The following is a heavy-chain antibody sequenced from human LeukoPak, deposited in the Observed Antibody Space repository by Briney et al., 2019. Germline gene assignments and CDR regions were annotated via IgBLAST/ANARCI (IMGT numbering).Heavy chain of an antibody. J-gene: IGHJ5*02. Sequence: SETLSLTCAVYGGSFSGCYWSWIRQPPGKGLEWIGEINHSGSTNYNPSLKSRVTISVDTSKNQFSLKLSSVTAADTAVYYCARGGRSGATKTWGQGTLVTVSS. CDR2: INHSGST. CDR1: GGSFSGCY. D-gene: IGHD1-26*01. CDR3: ARGGRSGATKT. V-gene: IGHV4-34*01.